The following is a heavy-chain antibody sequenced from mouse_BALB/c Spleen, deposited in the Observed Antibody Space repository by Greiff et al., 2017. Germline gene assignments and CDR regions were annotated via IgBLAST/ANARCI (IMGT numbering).Heavy chain of an antibody. CDR1: GYTFTDYV. V-gene: IGHV1-77*01. J-gene: IGHJ4*01. Sequence: VKLQESGPELVKPGASVKMSCKASGYTFTDYVISWVKQRTGQGLEWIGEIYPGSGSTYYNEKFKGKATLTADKSSNTAYMQLSSLTSEDSAVYFCARSMITTDYYAMDYWGQGTSVTVSS. CDR3: ARSMITTDYYAMDY. CDR2: IYPGSGST. D-gene: IGHD2-4*01.